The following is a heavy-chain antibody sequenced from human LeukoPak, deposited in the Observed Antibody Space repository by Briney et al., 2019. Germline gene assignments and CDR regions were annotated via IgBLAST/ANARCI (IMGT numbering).Heavy chain of an antibody. CDR3: AREFLEAAGPMDNDAFDI. CDR1: GYTFTSYG. D-gene: IGHD6-13*01. V-gene: IGHV1-18*01. Sequence: ASVEVSCKASGYTFTSYGISWVRQAPGQGLEWMGWISAYNGNTNYAQKLQGRVTMTTDTSTSTAYMELRSLRSDDTAVYYCAREFLEAAGPMDNDAFDIWGQGTMVTVSS. J-gene: IGHJ3*02. CDR2: ISAYNGNT.